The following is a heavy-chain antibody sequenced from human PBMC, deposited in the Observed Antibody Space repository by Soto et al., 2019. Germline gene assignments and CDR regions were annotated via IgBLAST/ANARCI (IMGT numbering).Heavy chain of an antibody. D-gene: IGHD2-15*01. J-gene: IGHJ4*02. CDR2: ISYDGSNK. V-gene: IGHV3-30*18. CDR3: AKVEYCSGGSCYHFDY. CDR1: GFTFSSYG. Sequence: QVQLVESGGGVVQPGRSLRLSCAASGFTFSSYGMHWVRQAPGKGLEWVAVISYDGSNKYYADYVKGRFTISRDNSKNTLYLQMNSLRAEDTAVYYCAKVEYCSGGSCYHFDYWGQGTLVTVSS.